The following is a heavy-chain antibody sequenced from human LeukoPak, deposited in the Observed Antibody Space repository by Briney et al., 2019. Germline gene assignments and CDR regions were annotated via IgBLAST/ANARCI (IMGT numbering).Heavy chain of an antibody. J-gene: IGHJ3*02. D-gene: IGHD3-10*01. Sequence: ASVKVSCKASGYTFTSYDINWVRQATGQGLEWMGWMNPNSGNTGYAQKFQGRVTITRNTSISTAYMELSSLRAEDTALYYCAKVLWFGELFGAFDIWGQGTMVTVSS. CDR2: MNPNSGNT. CDR3: AKVLWFGELFGAFDI. CDR1: GYTFTSYD. V-gene: IGHV1-8*03.